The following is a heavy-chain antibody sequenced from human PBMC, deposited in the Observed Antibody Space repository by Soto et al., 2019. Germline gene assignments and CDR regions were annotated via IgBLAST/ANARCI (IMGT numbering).Heavy chain of an antibody. D-gene: IGHD2-15*01. CDR3: AKTKGGVVVAATHLIGYYMDV. CDR1: GFTFSSYA. J-gene: IGHJ6*03. V-gene: IGHV3-23*01. CDR2: ISGSGGST. Sequence: EVQLLESGGGLVQPGGSLRLSCAASGFTFSSYAMSWVRQAPGKGLEWGSAISGSGGSTYYADSVKGRFTISRDNSKNTLSLQMNSLRAEDTAVYYCAKTKGGVVVAATHLIGYYMDVWGKGTTVTVSS.